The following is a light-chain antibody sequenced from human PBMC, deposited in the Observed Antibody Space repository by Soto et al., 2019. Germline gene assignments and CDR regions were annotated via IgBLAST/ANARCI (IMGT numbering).Light chain of an antibody. CDR1: SSDVGGYNY. CDR3: SSYTSSSTFYV. CDR2: DVS. Sequence: QSVLTQPASVSGSPGQSITISCTGTSSDVGGYNYVSWYQQHPGKAPRLMIYDVSNRPSGVSNRFSGSKSGNTASLTISGLQPEDAADYYCSSYTSSSTFYVFGTGTKLTVL. J-gene: IGLJ1*01. V-gene: IGLV2-14*03.